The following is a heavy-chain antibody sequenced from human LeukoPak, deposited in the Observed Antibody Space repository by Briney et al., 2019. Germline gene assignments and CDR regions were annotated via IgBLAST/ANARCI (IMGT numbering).Heavy chain of an antibody. CDR2: ISYDGSNK. CDR3: AKDRIDYYDSSGYPYYYYYGMDV. Sequence: GGSLRLSCAASGFTFSSYGMHWVRQAPGKGLEWVAVISYDGSNKYYADSVKGRFTISRDNSKNTLYLQMNSLRAEDTAVYYCAKDRIDYYDSSGYPYYYYYGMDVWGQGTTVTVSS. D-gene: IGHD3-22*01. CDR1: GFTFSSYG. V-gene: IGHV3-30*18. J-gene: IGHJ6*02.